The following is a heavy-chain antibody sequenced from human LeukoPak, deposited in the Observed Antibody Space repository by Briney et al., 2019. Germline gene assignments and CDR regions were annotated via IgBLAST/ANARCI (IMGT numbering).Heavy chain of an antibody. J-gene: IGHJ3*01. CDR3: AREIAGWTPEDAFDL. V-gene: IGHV3-7*01. CDR1: GFTFSTSW. Sequence: TGGSLRLSCTASGFTFSTSWMTWVRQAPGKGLEWVANINQDGTVKYYMDPVKGRFTISRDNAKNSLYLQMNRLRAEDTAVYYCAREIAGWTPEDAFDLWCQGTMVTVS. CDR2: INQDGTVK. D-gene: IGHD3/OR15-3a*01.